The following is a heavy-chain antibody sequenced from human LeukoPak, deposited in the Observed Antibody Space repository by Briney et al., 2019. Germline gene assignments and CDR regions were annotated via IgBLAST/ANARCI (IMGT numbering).Heavy chain of an antibody. CDR2: SRNKANNYTT. CDR1: GFTFSDHY. CDR3: TRGSSGKFSFDD. D-gene: IGHD1-26*01. Sequence: GGSLRLSCAASGFTFSDHYMDWVRQAPGKGLEWVGRSRNKANNYTTVYAASVKGRFTVSRDDSKNSLFLQMNGLKTEDTAVYYCTRGSSGKFSFDDWGQGTLVTVSS. V-gene: IGHV3-72*01. J-gene: IGHJ4*02.